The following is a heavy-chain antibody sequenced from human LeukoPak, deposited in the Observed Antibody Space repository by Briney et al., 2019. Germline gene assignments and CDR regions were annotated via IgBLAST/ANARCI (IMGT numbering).Heavy chain of an antibody. Sequence: SETLSLTCTVSGFSISSDYYWGWIRQPPGKGLEWIGSVSHSGITYYNSSLNSRVSIAVDTSKNQFSLKVNSVTAADTAVHYCARLVIPWGQGILVTVSS. V-gene: IGHV4-38-2*02. CDR3: ARLVIP. J-gene: IGHJ5*02. CDR1: GFSISSDYY. D-gene: IGHD3-10*01. CDR2: VSHSGIT.